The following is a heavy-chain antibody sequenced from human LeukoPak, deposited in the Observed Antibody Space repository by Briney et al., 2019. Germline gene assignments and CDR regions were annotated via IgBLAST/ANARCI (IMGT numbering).Heavy chain of an antibody. CDR2: ISWNSGSI. J-gene: IGHJ5*02. CDR3: AKGVFRSSWYLNWFDP. Sequence: PGGSLRLSCAASGFTFDDYAMHWVRQAPGKGLEWGSGISWNSGSIGYADSVKGRFTISRDNAKNSLYLQMNSLRAEDTALYYCAKGVFRSSWYLNWFDPWGQGTLVTVSS. CDR1: GFTFDDYA. V-gene: IGHV3-9*01. D-gene: IGHD6-13*01.